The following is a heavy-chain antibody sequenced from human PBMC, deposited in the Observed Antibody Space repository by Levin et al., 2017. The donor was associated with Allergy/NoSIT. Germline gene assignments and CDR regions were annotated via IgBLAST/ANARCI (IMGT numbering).Heavy chain of an antibody. Sequence: ASVKVSCKASGYTFSGYYMHWVRQAPGQGLEWMGWINPNSGGTRYVQKFQGRVTMTRDTSVSTAYMELSRLISDDTAVYYCARDNSPPGTKNAFDYWGQGTPVTVSS. J-gene: IGHJ4*02. D-gene: IGHD6-13*01. CDR1: GYTFSGYY. CDR3: ARDNSPPGTKNAFDY. V-gene: IGHV1-2*02. CDR2: INPNSGGT.